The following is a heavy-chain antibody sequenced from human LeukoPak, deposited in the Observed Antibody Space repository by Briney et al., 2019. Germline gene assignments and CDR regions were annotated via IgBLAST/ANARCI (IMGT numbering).Heavy chain of an antibody. CDR1: GYSISSGYY. Sequence: PSETLSLTCTVSGYSISSGYYWGWIRQPPGKGLEWIGSIYHSGSTYYNPSLKSRVTISVDTSKNQLSLKLSSVTAADTAVYYCARIEWELLGADYWGQGTLVTVSS. D-gene: IGHD1-26*01. V-gene: IGHV4-38-2*02. CDR3: ARIEWELLGADY. CDR2: IYHSGST. J-gene: IGHJ4*02.